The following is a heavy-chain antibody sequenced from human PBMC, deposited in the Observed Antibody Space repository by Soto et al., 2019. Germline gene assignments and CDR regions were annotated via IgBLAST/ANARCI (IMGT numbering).Heavy chain of an antibody. J-gene: IGHJ3*02. Sequence: SETLSLTCTVSGGSISSGGYYWSWIRRHPGKGLEWIGYIYYSGSTYYNPSLKSRVTISVDTSKNQFSLKLSSVTAADTAVYYCARSGRHSSGWIDAFDIWGQGTMVTVSS. CDR3: ARSGRHSSGWIDAFDI. CDR2: IYYSGST. CDR1: GGSISSGGYY. V-gene: IGHV4-31*03. D-gene: IGHD6-19*01.